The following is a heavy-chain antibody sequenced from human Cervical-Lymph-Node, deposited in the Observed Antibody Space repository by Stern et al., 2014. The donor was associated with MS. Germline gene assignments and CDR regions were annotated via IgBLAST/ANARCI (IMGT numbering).Heavy chain of an antibody. J-gene: IGHJ4*02. D-gene: IGHD2-8*01. CDR2: ISAYNGNT. V-gene: IGHV1-18*01. CDR3: ARGSMLYGDS. Sequence: EHLVESGAEVKKPGASVKVSCKASGYTFTSYGISWVRQAPGHGLEWMGWISAYNGNTYYAQNLQGRVTMSTATSTSTAYMELRSLRSDDTAVYYCARGSMLYGDSWGQGTLVTVSS. CDR1: GYTFTSYG.